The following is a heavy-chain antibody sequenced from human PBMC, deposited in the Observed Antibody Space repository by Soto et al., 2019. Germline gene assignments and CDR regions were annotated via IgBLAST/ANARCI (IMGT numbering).Heavy chain of an antibody. CDR1: GGSISSSNW. CDR2: IYHSGNT. Sequence: PSETLSLTCAVSGGSISSSNWWSWVRQPPGKGLEWIGEIYHSGNTNYNPSLKSRVTISVDKSKNQFSLKLSSVTAADTAVYYCARDIAAAGAGDYYYGTDVWGQGTTVTVSS. V-gene: IGHV4-4*02. D-gene: IGHD6-13*01. J-gene: IGHJ6*02. CDR3: ARDIAAAGAGDYYYGTDV.